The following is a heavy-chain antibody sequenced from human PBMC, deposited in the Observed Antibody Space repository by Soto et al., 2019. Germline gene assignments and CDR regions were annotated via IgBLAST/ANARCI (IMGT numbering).Heavy chain of an antibody. CDR2: TYYRSKWYN. CDR3: AVPPGDYYDSSGSLDY. Sequence: SQTLSLTCAISGDSVSSNSAAWNWIRQSPSRGLEWLGRTYYRSKWYNDYAVSVKSRITINPDTSKNQFSLQLNSVTPEDTAVYYCAVPPGDYYDSSGSLDYWGQGTLVTVSS. V-gene: IGHV6-1*01. J-gene: IGHJ4*02. D-gene: IGHD3-22*01. CDR1: GDSVSSNSAA.